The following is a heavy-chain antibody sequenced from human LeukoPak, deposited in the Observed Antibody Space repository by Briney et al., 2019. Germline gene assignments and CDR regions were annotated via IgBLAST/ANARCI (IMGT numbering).Heavy chain of an antibody. V-gene: IGHV3-48*02. CDR2: ISSSGTTT. Sequence: GGSLRPSCAASGFTFTTYSLNWVRQAPGKGLEWASYISSSGTTTWYADSVKGRFTISRDNSKNTLYLQMNSLRDEDSAAYYCARVYLERLTAGYFDHWGQGTWVTVSP. J-gene: IGHJ4*02. D-gene: IGHD2-8*01. CDR1: GFTFTTYS. CDR3: ARVYLERLTAGYFDH.